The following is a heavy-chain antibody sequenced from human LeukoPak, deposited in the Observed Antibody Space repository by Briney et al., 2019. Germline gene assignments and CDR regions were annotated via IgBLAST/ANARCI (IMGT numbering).Heavy chain of an antibody. D-gene: IGHD3-22*01. V-gene: IGHV4-34*01. J-gene: IGHJ4*02. Sequence: SETLSLTCAVYGGSFSGYYWSWIRQPPGKGLEWIGEINHSGSTNYNPSLKSRVTISVDTSKNQFSLKLSSVTAADTAVYYCARVLLSDSSGYYGFDYWGQGTLVTVSS. CDR2: INHSGST. CDR3: ARVLLSDSSGYYGFDY. CDR1: GGSFSGYY.